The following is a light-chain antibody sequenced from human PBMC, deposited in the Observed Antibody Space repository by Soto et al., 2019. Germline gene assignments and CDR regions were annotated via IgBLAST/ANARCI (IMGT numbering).Light chain of an antibody. J-gene: IGKJ4*01. CDR2: GAS. V-gene: IGKV3-20*01. CDR1: QSFSSTF. CDR3: QQYGSSPLT. Sequence: ELVLTRAPGTLSLSPGELATLSCRASQSFSSTFLAWYQQKPDQAPRLLIYGASSRATGIPDRFSGSGSGTDFTLNISRLEPEDVAVYYCQQYGSSPLTFGGGTKVEIK.